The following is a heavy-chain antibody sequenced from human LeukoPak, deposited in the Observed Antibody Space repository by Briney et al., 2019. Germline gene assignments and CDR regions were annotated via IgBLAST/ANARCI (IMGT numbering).Heavy chain of an antibody. CDR2: THYSGAT. V-gene: IGHV4-61*10. J-gene: IGHJ3*02. Sequence: PSQTLSLTCTVSGGSISSGSYYWSWIRQPAGKGLEYIGYTHYSGATNYNPSLKSRVTISLDTSGNQFSLKLSSVTAADTAVYYCASGYCGGACQLGGVDMWGQGTMVTVSS. D-gene: IGHD2-21*02. CDR1: GGSISSGSYY. CDR3: ASGYCGGACQLGGVDM.